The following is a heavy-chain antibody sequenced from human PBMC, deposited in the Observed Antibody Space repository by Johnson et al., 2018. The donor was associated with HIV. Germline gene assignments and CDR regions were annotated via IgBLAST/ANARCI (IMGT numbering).Heavy chain of an antibody. D-gene: IGHD3-22*01. CDR2: ISFDGTTK. V-gene: IGHV3-30-3*01. Sequence: QVQLLESGGVVVQPGGSLRLSCAASGFTFSSYAIHWVRQAPGKGLEWVAVISFDGTTKYYAASVKGRFTISRDNSKSTLYLQMNSLRVEDTAGYYCASPKGFGITMITEAFNIWGQGTMVTVSS. CDR3: ASPKGFGITMITEAFNI. J-gene: IGHJ3*02. CDR1: GFTFSSYA.